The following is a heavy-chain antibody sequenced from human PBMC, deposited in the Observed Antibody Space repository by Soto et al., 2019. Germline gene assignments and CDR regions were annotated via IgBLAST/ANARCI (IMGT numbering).Heavy chain of an antibody. CDR1: GYTFTSYG. Sequence: ASVKVSCKASGYTFTSYGISWVRQAPGQGLEWMGWINAYNGNTNYAQKLQGRVTMTTDTSTSTAYMELRSLRSDDTAVYYCARSCGYCSGGSCSDFDYWGQGTLVTVSS. CDR2: INAYNGNT. D-gene: IGHD2-15*01. V-gene: IGHV1-18*01. J-gene: IGHJ4*02. CDR3: ARSCGYCSGGSCSDFDY.